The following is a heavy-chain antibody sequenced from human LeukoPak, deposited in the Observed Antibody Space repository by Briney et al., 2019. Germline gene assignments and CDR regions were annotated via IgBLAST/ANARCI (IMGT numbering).Heavy chain of an antibody. Sequence: TSETLSLTCTVSGGSISSYYWSWIRQPPGKGLEWIGYIYYSGSTNYNPSLKSRVTISVDTSKNQFSLKLSSVTAADTAVYYCASRYVWGSYSYGTPFDYWGQGTLVTFSS. CDR3: ASRYVWGSYSYGTPFDY. D-gene: IGHD3-16*01. CDR1: GGSISSYY. V-gene: IGHV4-59*01. J-gene: IGHJ4*02. CDR2: IYYSGST.